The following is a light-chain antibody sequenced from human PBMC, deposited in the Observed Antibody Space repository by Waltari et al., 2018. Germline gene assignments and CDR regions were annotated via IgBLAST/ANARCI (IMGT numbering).Light chain of an antibody. J-gene: IGLJ1*01. V-gene: IGLV2-14*03. CDR2: DVT. CDR1: SSDVGGYNY. Sequence: QSALTQPASVSGSPGQSITISCTGTSSDVGGYNYVSWYQQHPGKAPKLMIYDVTNRPSGSSKPFAGSKSGNTASLTISGLHAEDEAEYYCSSYTSSSTPYVFGTGTKVTVL. CDR3: SSYTSSSTPYV.